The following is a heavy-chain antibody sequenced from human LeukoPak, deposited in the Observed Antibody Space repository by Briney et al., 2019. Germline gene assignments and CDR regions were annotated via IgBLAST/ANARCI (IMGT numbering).Heavy chain of an antibody. CDR3: ARDPDGKGYYDYVWGSYRPIPGWAFDI. CDR2: INPNSGGT. V-gene: IGHV1-2*02. J-gene: IGHJ3*02. CDR1: GYTFTGYY. Sequence: ASVKVSCKASGYTFTGYYMHWVRQAPGQGLEWMGWINPNSGGTNYAQKFQGRVTMTRDTSISTAYMELSRLRSDDTAVYYCARDPDGKGYYDYVWGSYRPIPGWAFDIWGQGTMVTVSS. D-gene: IGHD3-16*02.